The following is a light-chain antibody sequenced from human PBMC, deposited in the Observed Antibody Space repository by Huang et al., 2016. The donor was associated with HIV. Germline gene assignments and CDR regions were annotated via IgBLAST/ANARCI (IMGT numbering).Light chain of an antibody. CDR2: GSS. CDR1: RSVSTN. CDR3: HQYNNWLLS. Sequence: EIVMTQSPATLSVSPGQRVTLSCRANRSVSTNLAWYQQRHGQAPRLLIYGSSTRAPGIPARLSGSESGTDFSLTISSLQSEDFALYYCHQYNNWLLSFGGGTRV. V-gene: IGKV3-15*01. J-gene: IGKJ4*01.